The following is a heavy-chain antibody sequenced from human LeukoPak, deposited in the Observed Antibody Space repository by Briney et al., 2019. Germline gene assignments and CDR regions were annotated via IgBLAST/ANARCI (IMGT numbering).Heavy chain of an antibody. CDR1: GGSFSGYY. CDR3: AKDRVRGVTDGGYYFDY. Sequence: PSETLSLTCAVYGGSFSGYYWSWIRQPPGKGLEWIGEINHSGSTNYNPSLKSRVTISVDTSKNQFSLKLSSVTAEDTAVYYCAKDRVRGVTDGGYYFDYWGQGTLVTVSS. J-gene: IGHJ4*02. V-gene: IGHV4-34*01. D-gene: IGHD3-10*01. CDR2: INHSGST.